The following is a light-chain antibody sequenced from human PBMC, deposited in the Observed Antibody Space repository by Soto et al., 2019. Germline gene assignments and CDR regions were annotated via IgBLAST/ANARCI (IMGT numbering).Light chain of an antibody. V-gene: IGLV2-14*01. CDR1: MRDVGAYNL. CDR3: SSYTSKSSLI. Sequence: SALPQPASVPESLGHSITTSCAGTMRDVGAYNLVSWYQQHPGRAPQLIIYEVRNRPSGISFRFSGSKSGNTASLTISGLQAEDEADYYCSSYTSKSSLIFGGGTKVTVL. CDR2: EVR. J-gene: IGLJ2*01.